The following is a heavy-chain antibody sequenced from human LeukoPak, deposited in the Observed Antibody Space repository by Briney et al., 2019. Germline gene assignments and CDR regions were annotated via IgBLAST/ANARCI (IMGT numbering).Heavy chain of an antibody. Sequence: SETLSLTCTVSGESISGFYWNWIRQSPGKGLEWIGYIYYTGNTNFNPSLKSRVAISIDTSKNQFSLKLSSVTAADTAVYYCARGKGYSYGFRPYGMDVWGQGTTVTVSS. J-gene: IGHJ6*02. D-gene: IGHD5-18*01. CDR1: GESISGFY. CDR3: ARGKGYSYGFRPYGMDV. V-gene: IGHV4-59*08. CDR2: IYYTGNT.